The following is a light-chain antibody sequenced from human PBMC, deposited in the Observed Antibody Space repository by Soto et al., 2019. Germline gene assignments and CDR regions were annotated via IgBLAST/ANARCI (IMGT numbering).Light chain of an antibody. Sequence: QSVLTQPASVSGSPGQSITISCTGSSSDVGDYKYVSWYQQHPGKAPKLMIDEVSNRPSGVSHRFSGSKSGDTASLTISGLQAEDEADHYCSSYTSNKDVFGTGTKVTVL. CDR3: SSYTSNKDV. CDR2: EVS. V-gene: IGLV2-14*01. CDR1: SSDVGDYKY. J-gene: IGLJ1*01.